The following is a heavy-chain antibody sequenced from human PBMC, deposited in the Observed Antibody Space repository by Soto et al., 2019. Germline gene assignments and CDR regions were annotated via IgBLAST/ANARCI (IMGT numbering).Heavy chain of an antibody. Sequence: ASVKVSCKVSGYTLTELSMHWVRQAPGKGLEWMGGFDPEDGETIYAQKFQGRVTMTEDTSTDTAYMELSSLRSEDTAVYYCATAPMTRNYYDSSGYYLTLDYWGQGTLVTVSS. D-gene: IGHD3-22*01. CDR3: ATAPMTRNYYDSSGYYLTLDY. V-gene: IGHV1-24*01. CDR1: GYTLTELS. J-gene: IGHJ4*02. CDR2: FDPEDGET.